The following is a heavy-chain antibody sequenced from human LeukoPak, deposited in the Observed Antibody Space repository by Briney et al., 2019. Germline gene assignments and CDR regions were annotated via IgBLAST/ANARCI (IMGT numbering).Heavy chain of an antibody. CDR2: FYYSGST. J-gene: IGHJ4*02. Sequence: PSETLSLTCTVSGGSISSSSYYWGWIRQPPAKGLEWIGSFYYSGSTYYNPSLKSRVTISVDTSKNQFSLKLSSVTAADTAVYYCARHLGPCHSSGWPNEFDYWGQGTLVTVSS. D-gene: IGHD6-19*01. V-gene: IGHV4-39*01. CDR3: ARHLGPCHSSGWPNEFDY. CDR1: GGSISSSSYY.